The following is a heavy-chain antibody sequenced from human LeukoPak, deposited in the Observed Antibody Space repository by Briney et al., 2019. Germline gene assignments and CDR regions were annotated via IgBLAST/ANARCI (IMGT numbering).Heavy chain of an antibody. D-gene: IGHD1-26*01. CDR3: TRDEVGATTEFDS. V-gene: IGHV3-48*03. CDR1: GFTFSSYE. J-gene: IGHJ4*02. CDR2: ISPSGSNI. Sequence: GGSLRLSCAASGFTFSSYEMNWVRQAPGKGLEWVSYISPSGSNIKYADSVKGRFSISRDNAMNSLYLQMNSLRAEDTAVYYCTRDEVGATTEFDSWGQGTLVTVS.